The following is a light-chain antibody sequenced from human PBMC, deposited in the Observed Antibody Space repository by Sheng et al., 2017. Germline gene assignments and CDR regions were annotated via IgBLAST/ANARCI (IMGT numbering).Light chain of an antibody. CDR2: DVI. CDR1: SSDVGAYDF. V-gene: IGLV2-14*01. CDR3: LSMTSSGTYV. Sequence: QSALTQPASVSGSLGQSITISCTGTSSDVGAYDFVSWYQQHPGKVPKVMIYDVINRPSGVSSRFSGSKSDNTASLTISGLQADDEADYYCLSMTSSGTYVFGTGTKVNRP. J-gene: IGLJ1*01.